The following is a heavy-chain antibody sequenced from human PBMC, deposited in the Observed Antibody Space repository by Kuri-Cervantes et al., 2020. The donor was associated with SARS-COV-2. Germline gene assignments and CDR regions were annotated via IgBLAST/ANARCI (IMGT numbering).Heavy chain of an antibody. D-gene: IGHD6-6*01. CDR3: AKVDSSSSYYYYCGMDV. CDR1: GFTFSSYA. Sequence: GGSLRLSCAASGFTFSSYAMHWVHQAPGKGLEWVTVIWYDGSNKYYADSVKGRFTISRDNSKNTLYLQMNSLRAEDTAVYYCAKVDSSSSYYYYCGMDVWGQGTTVTVSS. V-gene: IGHV3-33*06. CDR2: IWYDGSNK. J-gene: IGHJ6*02.